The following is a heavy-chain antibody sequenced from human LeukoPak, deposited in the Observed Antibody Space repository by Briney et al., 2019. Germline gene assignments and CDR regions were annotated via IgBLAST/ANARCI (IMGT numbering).Heavy chain of an antibody. V-gene: IGHV5-51*01. D-gene: IGHD4-11*01. CDR2: IYPGDSDT. Sequence: GESLKISCKGSGYSFTTYWIAWVRQMPGKGLEWMGIIYPGDSDTRYSPSFQGQVTISADKSITTAYLHWSSLKASDTAMYYCARPTGLRFFDYWGQGNLVTVSS. J-gene: IGHJ4*02. CDR1: GYSFTTYW. CDR3: ARPTGLRFFDY.